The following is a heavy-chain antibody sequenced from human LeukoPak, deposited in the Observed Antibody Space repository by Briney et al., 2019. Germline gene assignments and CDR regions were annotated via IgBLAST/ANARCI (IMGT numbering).Heavy chain of an antibody. CDR1: GFTFSSYA. CDR3: ARDQGYYDSSGPGG. J-gene: IGHJ4*02. D-gene: IGHD3-22*01. V-gene: IGHV3-30-3*01. CDR2: ISYDGSNK. Sequence: GRSLRLSCAASGFTFSSYAMHWVRQAPGKGLESVAVISYDGSNKYYADSVKGRFTISRDNSKNTLYLQMNSLRAEDTAVYYCARDQGYYDSSGPGGWGQGTLVTVSS.